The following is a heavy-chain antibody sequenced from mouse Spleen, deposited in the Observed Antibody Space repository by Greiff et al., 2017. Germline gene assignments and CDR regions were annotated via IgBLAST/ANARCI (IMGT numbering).Heavy chain of an antibody. Sequence: EVKVVESGGGLVKPGGSLKLSCAASGFTFSSYAMSWVRQTPEKRLEWVATISSGGGNTYYPDSVKGRFTISRDNAKNTLYLQMSSLKSEDTAMYYCARQRDYYGSSLPEFAYWGQGTLVTVSA. CDR1: GFTFSSYA. J-gene: IGHJ3*01. V-gene: IGHV5-9*04. CDR2: ISSGGGNT. CDR3: ARQRDYYGSSLPEFAY. D-gene: IGHD1-1*01.